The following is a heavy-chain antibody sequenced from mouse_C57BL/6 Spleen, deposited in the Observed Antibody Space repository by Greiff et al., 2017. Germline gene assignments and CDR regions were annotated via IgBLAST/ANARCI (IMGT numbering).Heavy chain of an antibody. V-gene: IGHV1-59*01. J-gene: IGHJ2*01. D-gene: IGHD2-14*01. Sequence: QVQLQQPGAELVRPGTSVKLSCKASGYTFTSYWMHWVKQRPGQGLEWIGVIDPSDSYTNYNQKFKGKATLTVDTSSSTAYMQLRSLTSEDFAVYDCARGGGGVRRFDYWGQGTTLTVSS. CDR1: GYTFTSYW. CDR2: IDPSDSYT. CDR3: ARGGGGVRRFDY.